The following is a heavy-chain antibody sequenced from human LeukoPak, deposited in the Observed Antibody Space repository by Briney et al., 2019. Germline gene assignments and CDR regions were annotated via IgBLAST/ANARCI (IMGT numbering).Heavy chain of an antibody. CDR3: ARHSERRHSSSWYDTFYNWFDP. J-gene: IGHJ5*02. CDR2: IYPGDSDT. V-gene: IGHV5-51*01. Sequence: GESLKISCKGSGYSFTNYWIGWVRQMPGKGLEWMGIIYPGDSDTRYSPSFQGQVTISADKSISTAYLQWSSLKASDTAMYYCARHSERRHSSSWYDTFYNWFDPWGQGTLVTVSS. D-gene: IGHD6-13*01. CDR1: GYSFTNYW.